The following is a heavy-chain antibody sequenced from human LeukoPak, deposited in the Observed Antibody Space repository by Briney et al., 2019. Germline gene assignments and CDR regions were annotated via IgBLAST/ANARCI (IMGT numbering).Heavy chain of an antibody. D-gene: IGHD2-21*02. J-gene: IGHJ4*02. Sequence: PGGSLRLSCAASGFTFSSYAMSWVRQAPGKGLEWVSAISGSGGSTYYADSVKGRFTISRDNSKNTLYLQMNSLRAEDTAVYYCAKNKRGYCGGDCYSYYFDYWRQGTLVTVSS. CDR2: ISGSGGST. V-gene: IGHV3-23*01. CDR3: AKNKRGYCGGDCYSYYFDY. CDR1: GFTFSSYA.